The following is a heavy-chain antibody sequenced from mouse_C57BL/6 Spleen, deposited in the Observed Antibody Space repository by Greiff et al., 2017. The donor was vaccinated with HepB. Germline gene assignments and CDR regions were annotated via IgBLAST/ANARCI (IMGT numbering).Heavy chain of an antibody. CDR2: IWRGGST. CDR1: GFSLTSYA. D-gene: IGHD3-2*02. CDR3: AKTGRSGYVDFDY. Sequence: VKLMESGPGLVQPSQSLSITCTVSGFSLTSYAVHWVRQSPGKGLEWLAVIWRGGSTDYYAAFMSRLSITKDNSKSQVFFKMNSLQADDTAIYYCAKTGRSGYVDFDYWGQGTTLTVSS. J-gene: IGHJ2*01. V-gene: IGHV2-5*01.